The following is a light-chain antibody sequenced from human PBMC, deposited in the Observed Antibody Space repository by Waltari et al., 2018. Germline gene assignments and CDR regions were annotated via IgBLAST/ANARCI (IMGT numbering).Light chain of an antibody. CDR1: QSINYR. CDR2: KTS. J-gene: IGKJ2*01. CDR3: QQSDTFSFT. V-gene: IGKV1-5*03. Sequence: DIQMTQSPSTLSASVGDRVTITCRASQSINYRVAWYQQKPGKAPKLLIYKTSTLESGVPSRFSGSGSGTEFILTISSLQPDDFATYYCQQSDTFSFTFGQGTKLESK.